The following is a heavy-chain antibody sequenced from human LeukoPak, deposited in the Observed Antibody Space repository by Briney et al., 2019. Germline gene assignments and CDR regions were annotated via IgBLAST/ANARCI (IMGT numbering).Heavy chain of an antibody. CDR3: ARDRDSSGYYSIDY. J-gene: IGHJ4*02. CDR1: GGSISSYY. D-gene: IGHD3-22*01. V-gene: IGHV4-59*01. CDR2: IYYSGST. Sequence: KSSQTLSLTCTVSGGSISSYYWSWIRQPPGKGLEWIGYIYYSGSTNYNPSLKSRVTISVDTSKNQFSLKLCSVTAADTVVYYCARDRDSSGYYSIDYWGQGTLVTVSS.